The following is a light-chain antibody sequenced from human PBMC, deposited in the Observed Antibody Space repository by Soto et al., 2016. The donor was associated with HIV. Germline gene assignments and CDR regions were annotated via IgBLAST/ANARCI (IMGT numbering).Light chain of an antibody. CDR1: QGINNY. CDR2: AAS. CDR3: QQYNSYSPT. J-gene: IGKJ2*01. Sequence: DIQLTQSPSFLSASVGDRVSITCRASQGINNYLAWYHQKPGEAPKLLIYAASTLQSGVPLRFSGSGSGTEFTLTISSLQPEDFATYYCQQYNSYSPTFGQGTKLEIK. V-gene: IGKV1-9*01.